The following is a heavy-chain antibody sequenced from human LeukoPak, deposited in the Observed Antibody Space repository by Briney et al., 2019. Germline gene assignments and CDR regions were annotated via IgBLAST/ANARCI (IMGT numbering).Heavy chain of an antibody. Sequence: GGSLRLSCAASGFTFDDYGMSWVRQAPGKGLEWVSGINWNGGSTGYADSVKGRFTISRDNAKNSLYLQMNSLRAEDTALYYYARVTYYDSLYYFDYWGQGTLVTVSS. CDR3: ARVTYYDSLYYFDY. D-gene: IGHD5-12*01. CDR1: GFTFDDYG. CDR2: INWNGGST. V-gene: IGHV3-20*04. J-gene: IGHJ4*02.